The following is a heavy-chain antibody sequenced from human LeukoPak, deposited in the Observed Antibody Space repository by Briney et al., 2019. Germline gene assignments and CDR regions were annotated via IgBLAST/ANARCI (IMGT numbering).Heavy chain of an antibody. V-gene: IGHV3-30*02. D-gene: IGHD1-26*01. CDR2: IRHDGSTI. CDR1: GFTFSNYG. J-gene: IGHJ3*02. CDR3: ARGGSYLSAFDI. Sequence: PGGSLRLSCAASGFTFSNYGMHWVRQAPGKGLEWLAFIRHDGSTIYYGDSVKGRFTISRDNSKNTLYLQMNSLRAEDTAVYYCARGGSYLSAFDIWGQGTMVTVSS.